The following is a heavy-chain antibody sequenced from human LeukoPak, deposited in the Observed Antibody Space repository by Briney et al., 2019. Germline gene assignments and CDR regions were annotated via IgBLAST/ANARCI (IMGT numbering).Heavy chain of an antibody. CDR1: GGSISSSSYY. CDR3: ALYSSSWYTFDY. V-gene: IGHV4-39*01. J-gene: IGHJ4*02. Sequence: SETLSLTCTVSGGSISSSSYYWGWIRQPPGKGLEWIGSIYHSGSTYYNPSLKSRVTISVDTSKNQFSLKLSSVAAADTAVYYCALYSSSWYTFDYWGQGTLVTVSS. D-gene: IGHD6-13*01. CDR2: IYHSGST.